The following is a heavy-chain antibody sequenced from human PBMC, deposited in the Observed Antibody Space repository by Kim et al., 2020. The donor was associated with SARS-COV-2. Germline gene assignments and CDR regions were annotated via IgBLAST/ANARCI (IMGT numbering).Heavy chain of an antibody. CDR2: ISNNGGGT. D-gene: IGHD6-6*01. J-gene: IGHJ4*02. Sequence: GGSLRLSCSASGFSFSAFAMHWVRQAPGKGLEYVSGISNNGGGTDYADSVKGRFTISRDNSRNALFLQMSSLRAEDTALYYCVSASPAHDCSGQGTLGTV. V-gene: IGHV3-64D*06. CDR3: VSASPAHDC. CDR1: GFSFSAFA.